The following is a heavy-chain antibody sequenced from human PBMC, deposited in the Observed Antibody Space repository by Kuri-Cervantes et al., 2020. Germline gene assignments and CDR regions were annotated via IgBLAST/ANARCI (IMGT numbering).Heavy chain of an antibody. CDR1: GFTFSSYS. Sequence: GGSLRLSYAASGFTFSSYSMNWVRQAPGKGLEWVSYISSSSSTIYYADSVKGRFTISRDNAKNSLYLQMNSLRDEDTAVYYCAREGPPSSGSCFDYWGQGTLVTVSS. CDR3: AREGPPSSGSCFDY. D-gene: IGHD1-26*01. J-gene: IGHJ4*02. V-gene: IGHV3-48*02. CDR2: ISSSSSTI.